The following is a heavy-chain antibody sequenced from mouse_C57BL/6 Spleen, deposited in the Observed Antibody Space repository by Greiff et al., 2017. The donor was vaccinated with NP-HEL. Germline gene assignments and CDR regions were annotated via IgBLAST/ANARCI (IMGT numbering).Heavy chain of an antibody. CDR3: AITYGSSYEKNYYALDY. V-gene: IGHV1-74*01. D-gene: IGHD1-1*01. J-gene: IGHJ4*01. CDR1: GYTFTSYW. CDR2: IYPSDSVP. Sequence: VQLQQPGAELVKPGASVKVSCKASGYTFTSYWMHWVKQRSGQGLEWVGRIYPSDSVPNYNQKFKGKVTLTVDKSSSTAYMQLSSLTSEDYAVYYCAITYGSSYEKNYYALDYWGQGTSVTVSS.